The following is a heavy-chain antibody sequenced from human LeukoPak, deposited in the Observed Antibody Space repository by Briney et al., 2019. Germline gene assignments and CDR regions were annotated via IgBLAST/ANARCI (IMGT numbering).Heavy chain of an antibody. CDR1: GYTFTSYD. Sequence: ASVKVSCKXSGYTFTSYDINWVRQATGQGLEWMGWMNPNSGNAGYAQKFQGRVTITRNTSISTAYMELSSLRSEDTAVYYCARKGRYGDYDFDYWGQGTLVTVSS. D-gene: IGHD4-17*01. CDR3: ARKGRYGDYDFDY. J-gene: IGHJ4*02. CDR2: MNPNSGNA. V-gene: IGHV1-8*03.